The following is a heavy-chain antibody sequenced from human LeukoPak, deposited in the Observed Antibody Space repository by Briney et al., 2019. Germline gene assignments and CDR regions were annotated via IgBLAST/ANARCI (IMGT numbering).Heavy chain of an antibody. D-gene: IGHD3-22*01. Sequence: PGRSLRLSCAASGFIFSTYSMNWVRQGPGKGREWVSYISSSSSTIYYADSVKGRFTISRDNAKNSLYLQMNSLRDEDTGVYYCARHLSSGGNYWGQGTLVTVSS. CDR1: GFIFSTYS. V-gene: IGHV3-48*02. J-gene: IGHJ4*02. CDR2: ISSSSSTI. CDR3: ARHLSSGGNY.